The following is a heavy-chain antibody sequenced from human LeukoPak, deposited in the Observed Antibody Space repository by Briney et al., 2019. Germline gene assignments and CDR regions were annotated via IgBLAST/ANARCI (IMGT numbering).Heavy chain of an antibody. D-gene: IGHD6-13*01. CDR1: GFTFDDYG. CDR2: ISWNSGSR. Sequence: PGESLRLSCAASGFTFDDYGMHWVRQAPGKGLEWVSGISWNSGSRAYADSVKGRFTISRDNVKNSLYLQMNSLRAEDMALYYCAKGGYSNSPGYMDVWGKGTTVTVSS. CDR3: AKGGYSNSPGYMDV. V-gene: IGHV3-9*03. J-gene: IGHJ6*03.